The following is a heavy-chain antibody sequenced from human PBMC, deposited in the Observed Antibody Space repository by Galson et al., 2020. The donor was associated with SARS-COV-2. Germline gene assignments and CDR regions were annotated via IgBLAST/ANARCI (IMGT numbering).Heavy chain of an antibody. CDR3: ARSSDYGDGYYFDY. CDR1: GGSISSGGYY. J-gene: IGHJ4*02. Sequence: SETLSLTCTVSGGSISSGGYYWSWIRQHPGKGLEWIGYIYYSGSTYYNPSLKSRVTISVDTSKNQFSLKLSSVTAADTAVYYCARSSDYGDGYYFDYWGQGTLVTVSS. V-gene: IGHV4-31*03. D-gene: IGHD4-17*01. CDR2: IYYSGST.